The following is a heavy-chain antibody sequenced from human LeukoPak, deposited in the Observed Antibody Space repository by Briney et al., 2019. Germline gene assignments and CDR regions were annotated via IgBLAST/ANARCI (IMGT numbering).Heavy chain of an antibody. CDR3: ARLGGNAEDDAFDI. CDR2: IYYSGST. J-gene: IGHJ3*02. CDR1: GGSISTSNYY. D-gene: IGHD4-23*01. Sequence: SSETLSLTCTVSGGSISTSNYYWGWIRQPPGKGLEWIGSIYYSGSTYYNPSLKSRVTISVDTSKNQFSLKLSSVTAADTAVYYCARLGGNAEDDAFDIWGQGTMVTVSS. V-gene: IGHV4-39*01.